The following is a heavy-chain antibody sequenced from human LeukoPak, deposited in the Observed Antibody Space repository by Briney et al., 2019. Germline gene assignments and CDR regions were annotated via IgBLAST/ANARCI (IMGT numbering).Heavy chain of an antibody. J-gene: IGHJ4*02. CDR1: GYTFSAYG. CDR3: AKRTVFYFEY. Sequence: RSLRLSCAASGYTFSAYGMFWVRQAPGKGLEWVAVISYDGNNRDYADSVKGRFTISRDNSNNTVFLQMNSLRTEDTAVYYCAKRTVFYFEYWGQGTMVTVSS. V-gene: IGHV3-30*18. D-gene: IGHD4-17*01. CDR2: ISYDGNNR.